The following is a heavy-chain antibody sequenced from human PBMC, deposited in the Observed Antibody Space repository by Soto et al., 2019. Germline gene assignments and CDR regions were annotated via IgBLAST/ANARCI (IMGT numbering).Heavy chain of an antibody. J-gene: IGHJ5*02. CDR1: GGSISRGDYY. Sequence: PSETLSLTCTVSGGSISRGDYYWSWIRQPPGKGLEWIGYIYYSGSTYYNPSLKSRVTISVDTSKNQFSLKLSSVTAADTAVYYCARVYGGNSVSYWFDPWGQGTLVTVSS. CDR3: ARVYGGNSVSYWFDP. D-gene: IGHD2-21*02. V-gene: IGHV4-30-4*01. CDR2: IYYSGST.